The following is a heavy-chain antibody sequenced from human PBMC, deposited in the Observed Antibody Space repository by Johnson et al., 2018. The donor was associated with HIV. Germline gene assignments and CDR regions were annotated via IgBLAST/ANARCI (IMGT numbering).Heavy chain of an antibody. Sequence: QVQLVESGGGLVQPGRSLRLSCAASGITFSDYAMHWVRQAPGKGLEWVAVISYDGSNKYYADSVKGRFTISRDNSKNTLYLQMDSLRPEDTAVYYCAREIQYFTAFDIWGQGTMVTVSS. CDR3: AREIQYFTAFDI. V-gene: IGHV3-30-3*01. J-gene: IGHJ3*02. CDR1: GITFSDYA. D-gene: IGHD3-9*01. CDR2: ISYDGSNK.